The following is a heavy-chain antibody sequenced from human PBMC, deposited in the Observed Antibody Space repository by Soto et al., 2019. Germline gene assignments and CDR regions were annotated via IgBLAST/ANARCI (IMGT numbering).Heavy chain of an antibody. CDR1: GFTVSSNH. V-gene: IGHV3-23*04. J-gene: IGHJ4*02. D-gene: IGHD3-10*01. Sequence: EVQLVESGGGLIQPGGSLRLSCAASGFTVSSNHMSWVRQAPGKGLEWVSGFSDSGGSTYYADSVKGRFTISRDNSKNTLYLQMNSLRAEDTAVYYCAKVQKRGGFDYWGQGTLVTVSS. CDR3: AKVQKRGGFDY. CDR2: FSDSGGST.